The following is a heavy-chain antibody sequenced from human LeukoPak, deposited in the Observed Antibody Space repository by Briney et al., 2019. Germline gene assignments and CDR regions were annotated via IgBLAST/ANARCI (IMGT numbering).Heavy chain of an antibody. V-gene: IGHV4-39*01. Sequence: PSETLSLTCTVSGGSISSSSYYWGWIRQPPGKGLEWIGSIYYSGSTYYNPSLKSRVTISVDTSKNQFSLKLSSVTAADTAVYYCARHSDGYSSSYSVDYWGQGNLVTVSS. CDR2: IYYSGST. D-gene: IGHD6-13*01. CDR3: ARHSDGYSSSYSVDY. CDR1: GGSISSSSYY. J-gene: IGHJ4*02.